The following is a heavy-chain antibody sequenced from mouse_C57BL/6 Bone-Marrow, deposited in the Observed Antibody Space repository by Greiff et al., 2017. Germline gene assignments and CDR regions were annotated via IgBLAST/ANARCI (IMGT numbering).Heavy chain of an antibody. D-gene: IGHD1-1*01. V-gene: IGHV1-81*01. CDR2: IYPRSGNT. J-gene: IGHJ1*03. CDR3: ARNHYYGSTWYFDV. CDR1: GYTFTSYG. Sequence: QVHVKQSGAELARPGASVKLSCKASGYTFTSYGISWVKQRTGQGLEWIGEIYPRSGNTYYNEKFKGKATLTADKSSSTAYMELRSLTSEDSAVYFCARNHYYGSTWYFDVWGTGTTVTVSS.